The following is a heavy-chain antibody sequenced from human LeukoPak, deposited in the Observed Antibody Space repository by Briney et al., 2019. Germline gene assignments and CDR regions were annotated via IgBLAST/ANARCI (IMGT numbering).Heavy chain of an antibody. CDR2: IDPSDSYT. D-gene: IGHD5-24*01. Sequence: GESLKTSCKGSGYSFTSYWISWVRQMPGKGLEWMGRIDPSDSYTNYSPSFQGHVTMSADKSISTAYLQWSSLKASDTAIYYCARRAYNWGAFDIWGQGTMVTVSS. CDR1: GYSFTSYW. V-gene: IGHV5-10-1*01. J-gene: IGHJ3*02. CDR3: ARRAYNWGAFDI.